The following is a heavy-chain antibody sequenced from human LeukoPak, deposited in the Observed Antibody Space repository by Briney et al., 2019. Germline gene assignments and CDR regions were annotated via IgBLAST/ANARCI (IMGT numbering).Heavy chain of an antibody. J-gene: IGHJ4*02. V-gene: IGHV3-23*01. CDR3: ARRRAYDTSGPYPFDY. Sequence: GGSLRLSCAASGFTFSSYAMSWVRQAPGKGLEWVSTISGSAVTTYYADSVEGRFTISRDDSQNTLYLQMNSLRAEDTAVYYCARRRAYDTSGPYPFDYWGQGTLSPSPQ. D-gene: IGHD3-22*01. CDR1: GFTFSSYA. CDR2: ISGSAVTT.